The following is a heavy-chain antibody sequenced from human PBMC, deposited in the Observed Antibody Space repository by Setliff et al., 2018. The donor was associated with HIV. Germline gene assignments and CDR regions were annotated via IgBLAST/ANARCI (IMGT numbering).Heavy chain of an antibody. CDR2: IYSTGST. D-gene: IGHD4-17*01. CDR1: GPPINIHY. Sequence: SETLSLTCTVSGPPINIHYWSWIRQSPGKGFEWIGYIYSTGSTNYNPSLQSRVTISMVASRNQFSLKVTSVTAADTAVYYCAKGAGFYGDHTFDHWGQGRQVTVSS. CDR3: AKGAGFYGDHTFDH. V-gene: IGHV4-59*11. J-gene: IGHJ4*02.